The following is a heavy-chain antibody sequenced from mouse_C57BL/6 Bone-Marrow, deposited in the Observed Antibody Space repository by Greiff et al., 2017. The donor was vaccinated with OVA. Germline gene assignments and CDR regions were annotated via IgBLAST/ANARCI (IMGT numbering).Heavy chain of an antibody. CDR1: GYAFTNYL. V-gene: IGHV1-54*01. Sequence: VQLQQSGAELVRPGTSVKVSCKASGYAFTNYLIEWVKQRPGQGLEWIGVINPGSGGTNYNEKFKGKATLTADTSSSTAYMQLSSLTSEDSAVYFCAGSKYFDYWGQGTTLTVSS. CDR2: INPGSGGT. J-gene: IGHJ2*01. CDR3: AGSKYFDY.